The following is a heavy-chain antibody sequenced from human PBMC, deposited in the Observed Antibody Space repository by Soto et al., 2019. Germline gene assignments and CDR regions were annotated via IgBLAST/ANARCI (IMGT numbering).Heavy chain of an antibody. CDR1: GYTFTSYG. CDR2: ISAYNGNT. J-gene: IGHJ5*02. V-gene: IGHV1-18*03. D-gene: IGHD6-13*01. Sequence: ASVKVSCKASGYTFTSYGISWVRQAPGQGLEWMGWISAYNGNTNYAQKLQGRVTMTTDTSTSTAYMELRSLRSDDMAVYYCARVIAAAGTDWFDPWGQGTLVTVSS. CDR3: ARVIAAAGTDWFDP.